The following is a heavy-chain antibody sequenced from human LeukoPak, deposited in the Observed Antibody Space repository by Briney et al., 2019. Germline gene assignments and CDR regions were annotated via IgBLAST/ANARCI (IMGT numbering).Heavy chain of an antibody. CDR3: ARVGYGGRWRPYYYYYMNV. J-gene: IGHJ6*03. Sequence: ASVKVSCKASGYTFTSYDITWVRQATGQGLEWMGWMNPNSGNTGYAQKFQGRVTMTRNTSISTAYMELSSLRSEDTAVYYCARVGYGGRWRPYYYYYMNVWGKGTTVTVSS. CDR1: GYTFTSYD. V-gene: IGHV1-8*01. D-gene: IGHD4-23*01. CDR2: MNPNSGNT.